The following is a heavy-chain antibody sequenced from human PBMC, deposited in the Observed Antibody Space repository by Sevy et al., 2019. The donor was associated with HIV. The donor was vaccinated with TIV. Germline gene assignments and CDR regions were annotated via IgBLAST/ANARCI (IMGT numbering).Heavy chain of an antibody. D-gene: IGHD1-26*01. CDR2: ISFDASNK. CDR1: GFTFSRYS. J-gene: IGHJ1*01. Sequence: GGSLRLSCAASGFTFSRYSMYWVRQAPGKGLEWMATISFDASNKHYADSVKGRFTISRDNFQNSLFLQMNSLRPEDTAVYYCAFQRLSSDVAEYFQNWGQGTLVTVSS. V-gene: IGHV3-30*04. CDR3: AFQRLSSDVAEYFQN.